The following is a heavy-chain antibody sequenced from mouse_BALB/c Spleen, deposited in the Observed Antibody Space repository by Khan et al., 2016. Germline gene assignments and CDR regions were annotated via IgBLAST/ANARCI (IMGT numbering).Heavy chain of an antibody. J-gene: IGHJ4*01. CDR3: ARYYAMDY. CDR2: INPSNGRT. V-gene: IGHV1S81*02. CDR1: GYTFTSYW. Sequence: QVQLQQPGAELVKPGASVKLSCKASGYTFTSYWMHWVKQRPGQGLEWIGEINPSNGRTNYNEKCKSKATLTVDKSSSTAYMQLSSLTSEDSAVYYCARYYAMDYWGQGTSVTVSS.